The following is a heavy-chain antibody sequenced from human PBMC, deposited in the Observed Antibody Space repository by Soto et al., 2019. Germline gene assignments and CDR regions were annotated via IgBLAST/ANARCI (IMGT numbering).Heavy chain of an antibody. V-gene: IGHV1-3*05. CDR1: GYTFTSYA. J-gene: IGHJ4*02. CDR3: ARVSGWYVLDY. Sequence: QVQLVQSGAEEKKPGASVKVSCKASGYTFTSYAMNWVRQAPGQSLEWMGWINAGNGNTKYSQKFQGRVTITRDTSASTAYMELSSLRSEDTAVYYCARVSGWYVLDYWGQGTLVTVSS. CDR2: INAGNGNT. D-gene: IGHD6-13*01.